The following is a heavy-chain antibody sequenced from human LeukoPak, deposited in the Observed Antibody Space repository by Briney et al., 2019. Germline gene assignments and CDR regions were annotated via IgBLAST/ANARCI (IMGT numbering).Heavy chain of an antibody. CDR1: GYTFTSYD. D-gene: IGHD5-18*01. V-gene: IGHV1-8*01. J-gene: IGHJ6*02. CDR2: MNPNSGNT. Sequence: ASVKVSCKASGYTFTSYDINWVRQATGQGLEWMGWMNPNSGNTGYAQKFQGRVTMTRNTSISTAYMELSSLRSEDTAVYYCARGYLNPIQLGVYYYGMDVWGQGTTVTVSS. CDR3: ARGYLNPIQLGVYYYGMDV.